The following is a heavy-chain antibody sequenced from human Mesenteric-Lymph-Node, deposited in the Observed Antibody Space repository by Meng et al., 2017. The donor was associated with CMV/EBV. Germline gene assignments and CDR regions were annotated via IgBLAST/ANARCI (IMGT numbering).Heavy chain of an antibody. D-gene: IGHD1-26*01. CDR3: ARDPHPIVGAAYGMDV. V-gene: IGHV4-39*07. CDR2: VHYSGTT. J-gene: IGHJ6*02. CDR1: LGSISTRTDY. Sequence: GSLRLSCTVSLGSISTRTDYWAWIRQPPGKGLEWVGGVHYSGTTNYNPSLKGRVTISIDTSKNQFSLRLSSVTAADTAVYYCARDPHPIVGAAYGMDVWGQGTTVTVSS.